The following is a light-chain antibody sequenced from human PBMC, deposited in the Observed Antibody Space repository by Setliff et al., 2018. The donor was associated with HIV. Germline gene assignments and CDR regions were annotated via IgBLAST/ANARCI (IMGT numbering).Light chain of an antibody. V-gene: IGLV2-11*01. Sequence: QSALTQPASVSGSPGQSITISCTGTSSDVGSYNLVSWYQQRPGRAPKLIIYDVGKRPSGVPDRFSGSKSGDTASLTISGLQSEDEADYFCCSYAGTYTYIFGTGTKVTVL. CDR2: DVG. CDR3: CSYAGTYTYI. CDR1: SSDVGSYNL. J-gene: IGLJ1*01.